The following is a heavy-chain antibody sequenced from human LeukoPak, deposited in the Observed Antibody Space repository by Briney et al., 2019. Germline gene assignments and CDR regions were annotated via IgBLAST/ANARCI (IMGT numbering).Heavy chain of an antibody. Sequence: SETLSLTCSVSSYSINRGYFWGWIRQPPGKGLEWIGSIYRSGSTSYNPSLKSRVTISVDTSKNQFSLKLSSVTAADTAVYYCARHSNYYGSGSYVGQYYYYYYMDVWGKGTTVTVSS. D-gene: IGHD3-10*01. J-gene: IGHJ6*03. V-gene: IGHV4-38-2*01. CDR1: SYSINRGYF. CDR2: IYRSGST. CDR3: ARHSNYYGSGSYVGQYYYYYYMDV.